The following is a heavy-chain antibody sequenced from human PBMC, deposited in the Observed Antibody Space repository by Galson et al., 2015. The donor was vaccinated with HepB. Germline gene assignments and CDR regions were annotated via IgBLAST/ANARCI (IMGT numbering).Heavy chain of an antibody. V-gene: IGHV3-7*03. CDR2: IKQDGSEK. CDR1: GFTFSSYW. Sequence: SLRLSCAASGFTFSSYWMSWVRQAPGKGLEWVANIKQDGSEKYYVDSVKGRFTISRDNAKNSLYLQMNSLRAEDTAVYYCARGGSGSYYALFDYWGQGTLVTVSS. CDR3: ARGGSGSYYALFDY. D-gene: IGHD1-26*01. J-gene: IGHJ4*02.